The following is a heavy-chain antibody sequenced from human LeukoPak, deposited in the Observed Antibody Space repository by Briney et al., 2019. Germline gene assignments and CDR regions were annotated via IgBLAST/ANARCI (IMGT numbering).Heavy chain of an antibody. D-gene: IGHD3-10*01. V-gene: IGHV1-2*02. CDR1: GYTFTGYY. CDR2: INPNSGGT. J-gene: IGHJ4*02. CDR3: AREASVWVRGVIILSSGFDY. Sequence: ASVKVSCKASGYTFTGYYMHWVRQAPGQGLEWMGWINPNSGGTNYAQKFQGRVTMTRDTSISTAYMELSRLRSEDTAVYYCAREASVWVRGVIILSSGFDYWGQGTLVTVSS.